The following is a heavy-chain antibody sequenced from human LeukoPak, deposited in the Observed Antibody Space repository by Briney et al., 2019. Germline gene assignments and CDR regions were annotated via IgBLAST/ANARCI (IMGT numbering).Heavy chain of an antibody. CDR1: GYTFTGYY. CDR3: ARIGYGDYVLGWFDP. CDR2: INPNSGGT. J-gene: IGHJ5*02. Sequence: ASVKVSCKASGYTFTGYYMHWVRQAPGQGLEWMGWINPNSGGTNYAQKFQGRVTMTRDTSISTAYVELSRLRSDDTAVYYCARIGYGDYVLGWFDPWGQGTLVTVSS. D-gene: IGHD4-17*01. V-gene: IGHV1-2*02.